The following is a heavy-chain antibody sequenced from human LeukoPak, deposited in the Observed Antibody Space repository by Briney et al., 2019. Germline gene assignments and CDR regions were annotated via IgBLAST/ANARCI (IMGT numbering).Heavy chain of an antibody. V-gene: IGHV1-69*13. CDR2: IIPIFGTA. D-gene: IGHD3-22*01. J-gene: IGHJ4*02. CDR3: ARSPYYYDSSGYYYYFDY. CDR1: GGTFSSYA. Sequence: EASVTVSCTASGGTFSSYAISWVRQAPGQGLEWMGGIIPIFGTANYAQKFQGRVTITADESTSTAYMELSSLRSEDTAVYYCARSPYYYDSSGYYYYFDYWGQGTLVTVSS.